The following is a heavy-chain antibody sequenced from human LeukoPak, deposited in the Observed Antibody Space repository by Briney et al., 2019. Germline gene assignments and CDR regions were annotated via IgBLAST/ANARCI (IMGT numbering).Heavy chain of an antibody. V-gene: IGHV4-59*01. Sequence: PSETLSLTCTVSGGSISNYYWNWIRQPPGKGLEWIGYIYYTGNTNYNPSLKSRVTISVDTSKNQFSLKLSSVTAADTAVYYCTRGSIAYCYMDVWGKGTTVTISS. CDR3: TRGSIAYCYMDV. D-gene: IGHD3-22*01. CDR1: GGSISNYY. CDR2: IYYTGNT. J-gene: IGHJ6*03.